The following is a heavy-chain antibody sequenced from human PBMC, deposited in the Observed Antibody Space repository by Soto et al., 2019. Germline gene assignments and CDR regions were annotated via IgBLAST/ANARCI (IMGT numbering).Heavy chain of an antibody. V-gene: IGHV3-74*01. CDR3: ADSWLPTSY. CDR2: ISPDGRTT. CDR1: VFSFSHYW. D-gene: IGHD3-10*01. J-gene: IGHJ4*02. Sequence: LRLSFAASVFSFSHYWMHWVRQAPGKGLVWVSRISPDGRTTTYADSVKGRFTISRDNAKSTLYLQMNSLTVEDGAVYYCADSWLPTSYWGPGTLVTVSS.